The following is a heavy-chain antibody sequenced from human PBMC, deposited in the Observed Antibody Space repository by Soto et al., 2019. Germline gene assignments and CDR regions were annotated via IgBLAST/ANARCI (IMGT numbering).Heavy chain of an antibody. J-gene: IGHJ6*02. D-gene: IGHD3-10*01. CDR3: ARDGHGSGSYRYYYGMDV. V-gene: IGHV4-4*07. CDR2: IYTSGST. Sequence: SETLSLTCTVSGGSISSYYWSWIRQPAGKGLEWIGRIYTSGSTNYNPSLKSRVTMSVDTSKNQFSLKLSSVTAADTAVYYRARDGHGSGSYRYYYGMDVWGQGTTVT. CDR1: GGSISSYY.